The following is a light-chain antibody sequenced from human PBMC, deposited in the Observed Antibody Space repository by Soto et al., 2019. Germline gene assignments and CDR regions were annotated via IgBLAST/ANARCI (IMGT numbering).Light chain of an antibody. Sequence: DIQMTQSPFTLSASVGDRVTITCRASQSISSWLAWYQQKPGKAPKLLIYKASTLESGVPSNFSGSGSGTEFTLTISSLQPDDFATYYCQQYNSYSWTFGQGTKVDIK. V-gene: IGKV1-5*03. CDR2: KAS. J-gene: IGKJ1*01. CDR3: QQYNSYSWT. CDR1: QSISSW.